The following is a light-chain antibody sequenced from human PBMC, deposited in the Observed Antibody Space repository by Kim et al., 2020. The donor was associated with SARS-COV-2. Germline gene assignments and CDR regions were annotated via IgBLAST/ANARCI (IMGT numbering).Light chain of an antibody. J-gene: IGLJ3*02. CDR1: RSNIGGNI. CDR2: RDN. V-gene: IGLV1-44*01. Sequence: GQRVTISCSGGRSNIGGNIGNWYQQFPGTAPKFLISRDNQRLSGVPARFSGSKSGTSASLAISGLQCEDEADYYCSTWDDSLNGWVFGGGTKVTVL. CDR3: STWDDSLNGWV.